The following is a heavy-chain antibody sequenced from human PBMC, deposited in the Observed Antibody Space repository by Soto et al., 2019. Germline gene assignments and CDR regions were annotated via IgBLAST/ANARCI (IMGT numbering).Heavy chain of an antibody. J-gene: IGHJ6*02. D-gene: IGHD2-8*01. CDR1: GYRFSSYW. CDR2: IYPGDSDT. CDR3: ARHGSNGAYYYFVMDV. V-gene: IGHV5-51*01. Sequence: GESLKISCKGSGYRFSSYWIAWVRQMPGKGLEWMGIIYPGDSDTRYSPSFQGQVTMSVDKSNNTAYLHWSSLKASDTAMYYCARHGSNGAYYYFVMDVGGPGTTVTVFS.